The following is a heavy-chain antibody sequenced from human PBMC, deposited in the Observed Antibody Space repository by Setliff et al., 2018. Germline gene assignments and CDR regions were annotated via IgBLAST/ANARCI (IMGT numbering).Heavy chain of an antibody. V-gene: IGHV4-4*07. CDR1: GGSMGSYY. D-gene: IGHD3-10*01. J-gene: IGHJ6*02. CDR2: VYTTGST. CDR3: ARESRYYSPMDV. Sequence: SETLSLTCTVSGGSMGSYYWTWIRQSAGKGLEWIGRVYTTGSTYYNPSLKSRVSISVDTSKNQFSLKLSSVTAADTAVYYCARESRYYSPMDVWGQGTAVTVSS.